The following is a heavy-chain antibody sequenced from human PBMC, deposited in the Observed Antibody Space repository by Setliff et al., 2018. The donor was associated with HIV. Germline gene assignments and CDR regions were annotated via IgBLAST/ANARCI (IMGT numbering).Heavy chain of an antibody. CDR3: ARVQRGRGYSHGHWYFDL. CDR2: IYYTGSA. D-gene: IGHD5-18*01. V-gene: IGHV4-39*07. J-gene: IGHJ2*01. Sequence: SETLSLTCTVSGDSLRSTNSYWGWIRQPPGKALEWIGTIYYTGSAFYNPSLKSRVTMSVDTSKSQFSLGLTLVTAADTAIYYCARVQRGRGYSHGHWYFDLWGRGTQVTVSS. CDR1: GDSLRSTNSY.